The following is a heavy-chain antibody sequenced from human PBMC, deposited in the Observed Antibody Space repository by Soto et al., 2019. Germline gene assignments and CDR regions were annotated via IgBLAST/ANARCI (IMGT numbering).Heavy chain of an antibody. CDR3: ARDVYRKRWFDL. V-gene: IGHV4-30-4*02. CDR1: GASIYNGGYF. Sequence: SETLSLTCSVSGASIYNGGYFWSWIRQSPGKGLEWIGHIHNSGSPYNNPSLKSRVTISADTSKNQFSLRLSSVTVADMAVYYCARDVYRKRWFDLWGQGTLVTVSS. CDR2: IHNSGSP. D-gene: IGHD5-18*01. J-gene: IGHJ5*02.